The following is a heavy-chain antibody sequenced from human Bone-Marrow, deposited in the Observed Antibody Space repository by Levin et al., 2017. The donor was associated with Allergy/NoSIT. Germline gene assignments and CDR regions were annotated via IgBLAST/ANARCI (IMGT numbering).Heavy chain of an antibody. CDR3: ARLRYSSGWFGDY. Sequence: PGGSLRLSCAASGFTFSSYSMNWVRQAPGKGLEWVSYISSSSSTIYYADSVKGRFTISRDNAKNSVYLQMNSLRDEDTAVYYCARLRYSSGWFGDYWGQGTLVTVSS. V-gene: IGHV3-48*02. J-gene: IGHJ4*02. CDR1: GFTFSSYS. CDR2: ISSSSSTI. D-gene: IGHD6-19*01.